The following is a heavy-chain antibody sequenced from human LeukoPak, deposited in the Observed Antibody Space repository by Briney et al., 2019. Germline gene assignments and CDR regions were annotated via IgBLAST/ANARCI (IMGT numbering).Heavy chain of an antibody. CDR2: VRSKADNYAT. CDR1: GFTFSGSA. V-gene: IGHV3-73*01. Sequence: PGGSLRLSCIASGFTFSGSAIHWVRQASGKGLEWVGRVRSKADNYATAYAASVKGRITISRDDSKNMAYLQLNSLKIEDTAVYYCTRREQRLVNFDFWGQGTLVTVSS. D-gene: IGHD6-25*01. J-gene: IGHJ4*02. CDR3: TRREQRLVNFDF.